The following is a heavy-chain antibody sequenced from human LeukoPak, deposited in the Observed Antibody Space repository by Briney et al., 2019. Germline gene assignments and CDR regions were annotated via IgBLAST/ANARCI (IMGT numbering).Heavy chain of an antibody. CDR3: ARDTYYYGSGSYGYYYYYYMDV. Sequence: SETLSLTCTVSGGSISSYYWSWIRQPPGKGLEWIGYIYYSGSTNYNPSLKSRVTISVDTSKNQFSLKLSSVTAADTAVCYCARDTYYYGSGSYGYYYYYYMDVWGKGTTVTVSS. D-gene: IGHD3-10*01. CDR1: GGSISSYY. CDR2: IYYSGST. J-gene: IGHJ6*03. V-gene: IGHV4-59*01.